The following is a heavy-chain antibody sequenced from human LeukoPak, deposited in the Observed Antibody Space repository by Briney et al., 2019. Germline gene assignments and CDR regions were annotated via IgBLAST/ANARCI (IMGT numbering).Heavy chain of an antibody. V-gene: IGHV3-48*02. J-gene: IGHJ5*02. Sequence: GGSLRLSCAASGFTFSSYSMNWVRQAPGKGLEWVSYISSSSSTIYYADSVKGRFTISRDNAKNSLYLQMNSPKDDDTAVYYCARLSMNPWGQGTLVTVSS. CDR2: ISSSSSTI. CDR3: ARLSMNP. CDR1: GFTFSSYS. D-gene: IGHD2-8*01.